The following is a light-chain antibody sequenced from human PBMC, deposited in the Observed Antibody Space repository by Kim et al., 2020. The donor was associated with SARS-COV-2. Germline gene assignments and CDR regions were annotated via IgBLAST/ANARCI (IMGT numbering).Light chain of an antibody. Sequence: GQSITISCTGTSSDVGDYDYVSWYQQHPGKAPKLMIYDVSNRPSGVSNRFSGSKSGNTASLTISGLQAEDEADYYCSSYTSSNTLVFGGGTQLTVL. CDR2: DVS. CDR3: SSYTSSNTLV. V-gene: IGLV2-14*03. J-gene: IGLJ3*02. CDR1: SSDVGDYDY.